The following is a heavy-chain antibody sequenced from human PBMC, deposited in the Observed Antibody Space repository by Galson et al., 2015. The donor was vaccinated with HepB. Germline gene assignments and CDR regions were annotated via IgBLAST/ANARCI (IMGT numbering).Heavy chain of an antibody. CDR1: GYTFTSYA. CDR2: INAGNGNT. CDR3: ARDRFRSGWYRNGAFDI. V-gene: IGHV1-3*01. D-gene: IGHD6-19*01. J-gene: IGHJ3*02. Sequence: SVKVSCKASGYTFTSYAMHWVRQAPGQRLEWMGWINAGNGNTKYSQKFQGRVTITRDTSASTAYMELSSLRSEDTAVYYCARDRFRSGWYRNGAFDIWGQGTMVTVSS.